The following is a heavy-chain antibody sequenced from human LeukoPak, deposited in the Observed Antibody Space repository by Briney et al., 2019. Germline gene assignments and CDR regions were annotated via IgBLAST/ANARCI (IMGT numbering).Heavy chain of an antibody. V-gene: IGHV3-48*02. D-gene: IGHD3-16*01. J-gene: IGHJ4*02. CDR3: ARDHNWGVGH. CDR1: GFTFSSYS. CDR2: IDSSSTTV. Sequence: PGGSLRLSCAASGFTFSSYSMNWVRQAPGKGLKWVSCIDSSSTTVLSADSVTVRFTISRDNAKNSLSLHMNSLRDEGTAVYYCARDHNWGVGHWGQGTLVTVSS.